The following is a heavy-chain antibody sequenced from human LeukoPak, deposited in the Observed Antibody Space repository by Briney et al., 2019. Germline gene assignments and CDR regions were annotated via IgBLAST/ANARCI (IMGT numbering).Heavy chain of an antibody. D-gene: IGHD2-2*02. CDR3: ARAGYIVVVPAAIPTGSWFDY. V-gene: IGHV3-7*01. CDR1: GFTFSSYW. Sequence: GGSLRLSCAASGFTFSSYWMSWVRQAPGKGLEWVANIKQDGSEKYYVDSVKGRFTISRDNAKNSLYLQMNSLRAEDTAVYYCARAGYIVVVPAAIPTGSWFDYWGQGTLVTVSS. CDR2: IKQDGSEK. J-gene: IGHJ4*02.